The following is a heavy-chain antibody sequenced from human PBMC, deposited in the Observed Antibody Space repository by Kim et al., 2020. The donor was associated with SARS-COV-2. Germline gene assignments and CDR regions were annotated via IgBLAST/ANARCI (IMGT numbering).Heavy chain of an antibody. CDR3: ARLYKQDNCSGGSCLDY. V-gene: IGHV5-51*01. Sequence: GESLKISCKGSGYSFTSYWIGWVRQMPGKGLEWMGIIYPGDSDTRYSPSFQGQVTISADKSISTAYLQWSSLKASDTAMYYCARLYKQDNCSGGSCLDYWGQGTLVTVSS. CDR1: GYSFTSYW. CDR2: IYPGDSDT. D-gene: IGHD2-15*01. J-gene: IGHJ4*02.